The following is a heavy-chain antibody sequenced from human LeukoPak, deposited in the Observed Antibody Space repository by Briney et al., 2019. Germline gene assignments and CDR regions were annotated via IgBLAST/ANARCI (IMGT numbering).Heavy chain of an antibody. V-gene: IGHV3-33*06. CDR2: IWHDGSHE. Sequence: GGSLRLSCSASGFTFNSYGIHWVRQPPGKGLEWVAVIWHDGSHEYYADSAKGRFTISRDNSRNTVYLQMNSLRAEDTAVYYCAKDATEYGDSHFDWWGQGTRVTVSS. CDR3: AKDATEYGDSHFDW. J-gene: IGHJ4*02. CDR1: GFTFNSYG. D-gene: IGHD4-17*01.